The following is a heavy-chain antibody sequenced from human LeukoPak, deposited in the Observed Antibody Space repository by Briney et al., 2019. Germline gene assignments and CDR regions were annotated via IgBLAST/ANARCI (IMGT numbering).Heavy chain of an antibody. D-gene: IGHD2-8*01. CDR1: GYTLTELS. V-gene: IGHV1-24*01. CDR3: ATARYCTNGVCYLGPDY. J-gene: IGHJ4*02. CDR2: FDPEDGET. Sequence: ASVKVSCKVSGYTLTELSMHWVRQAPGQGLEWMGGFDPEDGETIYAQKFQGRVTMTEDTSTDTAYMELSSLRSEDTAVYYCATARYCTNGVCYLGPDYWGQGTLVTVSS.